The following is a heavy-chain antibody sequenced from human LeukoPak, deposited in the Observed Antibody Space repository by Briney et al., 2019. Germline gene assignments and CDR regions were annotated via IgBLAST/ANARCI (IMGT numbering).Heavy chain of an antibody. J-gene: IGHJ5*02. CDR1: GGSISSGSYY. V-gene: IGHV4-61*02. CDR3: ARAITGTTTWFDP. CDR2: IYTSGST. Sequence: PSQTLSLTCTVSGGSISSGSYYWRWIRQPAGKGLEWIGRIYTSGSTNYNPSLKSRVTISVDTSKNQFSLKLSSVTAADTAVYYCARAITGTTTWFDPWGQGTLVTVSS. D-gene: IGHD1-7*01.